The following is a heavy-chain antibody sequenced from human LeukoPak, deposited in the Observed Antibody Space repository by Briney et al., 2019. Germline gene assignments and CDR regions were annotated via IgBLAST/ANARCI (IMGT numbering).Heavy chain of an antibody. CDR3: ARDYSPQYYYDSSGYTAFDI. Sequence: GRSLRLSCAASGFTFSSYWMSWVRQAPGKGLEWVANIKQDGSEKYYVDSVKGRFTISRDNAKNSLYLQMNSLRAEDTAVYYCARDYSPQYYYDSSGYTAFDIWGQGTMVTVSS. CDR1: GFTFSSYW. V-gene: IGHV3-7*03. J-gene: IGHJ3*02. D-gene: IGHD3-22*01. CDR2: IKQDGSEK.